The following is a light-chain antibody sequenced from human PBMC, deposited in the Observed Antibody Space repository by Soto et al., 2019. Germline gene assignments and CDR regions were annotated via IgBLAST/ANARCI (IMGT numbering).Light chain of an antibody. V-gene: IGLV2-14*01. CDR1: SSDVGGYNS. CDR2: DVS. Sequence: QSALTQPASVSGSPGQSITISCTGTSSDVGGYNSVSWYQQYPGKAPKLMIHDVSNRPSGVSNRFSGSKSGNPASLTISGLQAEDEADYYCSSYTSSSSYVFGSGTKLTVL. CDR3: SSYTSSSSYV. J-gene: IGLJ1*01.